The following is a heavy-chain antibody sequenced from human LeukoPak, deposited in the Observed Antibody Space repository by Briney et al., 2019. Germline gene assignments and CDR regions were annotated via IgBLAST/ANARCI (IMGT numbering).Heavy chain of an antibody. CDR1: GFXFTSSA. CDR3: AAAPSIAARPDLMNYFDY. D-gene: IGHD6-6*01. V-gene: IGHV1-58*02. Sequence: ASVKVSCKASGFXFTSSAMQWVRQARGQRLEWIGWIVVGSGNTNYAQKFQERVTITRDMSTSTAYMELSSLRSEDTAVYYCAAAPSIAARPDLMNYFDYWGQGTLVTVSS. J-gene: IGHJ4*02. CDR2: IVVGSGNT.